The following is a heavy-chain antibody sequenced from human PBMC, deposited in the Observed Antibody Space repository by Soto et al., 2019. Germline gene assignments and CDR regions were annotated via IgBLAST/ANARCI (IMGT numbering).Heavy chain of an antibody. CDR3: ASHPHYYDSSGYYPH. Sequence: SVKVSCKASGGTFSSYAISWARQAPGQGLEWMGGIIPIFGTANYAQKFQGRVTITADESTSTAYMELSSLRSEDTAVYYCASHPHYYDSSGYYPHWGQGTLVTVSS. CDR1: GGTFSSYA. CDR2: IIPIFGTA. J-gene: IGHJ4*02. V-gene: IGHV1-69*13. D-gene: IGHD3-22*01.